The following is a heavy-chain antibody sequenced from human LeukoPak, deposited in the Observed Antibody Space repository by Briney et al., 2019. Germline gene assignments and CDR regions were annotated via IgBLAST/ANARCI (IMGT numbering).Heavy chain of an antibody. Sequence: GGSLRLSCAASGFTFSRYWMSWVSQAPGKGLEWVANIKPDGSEKYYVGSVKGRFTISRDNAKNSLYLQMNSVRAEDTAVYYCARDSQHLNFDYWGQGTLVTVSS. CDR2: IKPDGSEK. J-gene: IGHJ4*02. V-gene: IGHV3-7*04. D-gene: IGHD5/OR15-5a*01. CDR3: ARDSQHLNFDY. CDR1: GFTFSRYW.